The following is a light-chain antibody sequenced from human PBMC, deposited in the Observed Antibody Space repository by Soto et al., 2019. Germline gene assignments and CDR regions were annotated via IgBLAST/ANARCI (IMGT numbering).Light chain of an antibody. CDR1: QSISSW. CDR3: QGYNSYSWT. J-gene: IGKJ1*01. V-gene: IGKV1-5*03. Sequence: DIQMTQSPSTLSASVGDRVTITCRASQSISSWLAWYQQKPGKAPKLLIDKASSLETGVPSRFSGSGSGTEFTLTISSLQPDDFATYYCQGYNSYSWTFGQGTKVEIK. CDR2: KAS.